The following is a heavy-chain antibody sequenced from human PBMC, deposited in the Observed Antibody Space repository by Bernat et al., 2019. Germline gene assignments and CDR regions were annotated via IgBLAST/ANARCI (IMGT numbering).Heavy chain of an antibody. J-gene: IGHJ1*01. V-gene: IGHV3-23*01. CDR2: ISGSGSNT. Sequence: EVQLLESGGGLVQFGESLRLSCEASGFTFTSYSMTWIRQAPGKGLEWVSFISGSGSNTYYADSVKGRFTISRDNSKNMVYMQMNSLRAEDTAVYYCASDLRSTVVTKCFLHWGQGTLVTVSS. CDR3: ASDLRSTVVTKCFLH. D-gene: IGHD2-21*02. CDR1: GFTFTSYS.